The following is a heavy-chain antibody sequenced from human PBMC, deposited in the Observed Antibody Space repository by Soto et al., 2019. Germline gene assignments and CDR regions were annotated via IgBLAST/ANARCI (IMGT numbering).Heavy chain of an antibody. Sequence: SETLSLTCTVSGGSMNNYYWSWIRQAPGKGLQYIGYISYMGTTNYNPSLKSRVTISVDTSKNQFSLKLTSVTAADTALYYCTKSGGVFVNSGYHRGHYDSCGRGSLVTVSS. D-gene: IGHD3-22*01. CDR3: TKSGGVFVNSGYHRGHYDS. J-gene: IGHJ5*01. CDR2: ISYMGTT. V-gene: IGHV4-59*01. CDR1: GGSMNNYY.